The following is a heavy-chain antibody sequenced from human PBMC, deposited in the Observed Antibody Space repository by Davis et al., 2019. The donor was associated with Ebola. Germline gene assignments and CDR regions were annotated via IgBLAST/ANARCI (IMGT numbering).Heavy chain of an antibody. CDR1: GYTFTGYY. J-gene: IGHJ3*01. CDR3: ARSKAVHDAFDV. D-gene: IGHD1-1*01. Sequence: AASVKVSCKASGYTFTGYYMHWVRQAPGQGLEWMGWINTETGNPTYAQGFTGRFDFSLDTSVSTAYLQISNLKPDDTAVYYCARSKAVHDAFDVWGQGTLVTVSS. CDR2: INTETGNP. V-gene: IGHV7-4-1*02.